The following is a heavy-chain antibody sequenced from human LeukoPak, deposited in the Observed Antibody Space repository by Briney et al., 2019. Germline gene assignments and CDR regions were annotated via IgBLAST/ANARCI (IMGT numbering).Heavy chain of an antibody. J-gene: IGHJ6*02. CDR2: IIPIFGIA. V-gene: IGHV1-69*04. D-gene: IGHD2-8*02. Sequence: SVKVSCKASGGTLSSYGISWVRQAPGQGLEWMGRIIPIFGIANYAQKFQGRVTITADKSTSTAYMELSSLRSEDTAVYYCARFLSVVSRTQYYNYYGMDVWGQGTTVTVSS. CDR3: ARFLSVVSRTQYYNYYGMDV. CDR1: GGTLSSYG.